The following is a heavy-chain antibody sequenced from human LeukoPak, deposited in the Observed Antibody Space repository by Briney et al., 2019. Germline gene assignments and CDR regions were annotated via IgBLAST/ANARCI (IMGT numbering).Heavy chain of an antibody. Sequence: SETLSLTCTVSGGAISSSSYYWSWIRQPPGKGLEWIGYTGDTNYNPSLKSRVTISLDASKSQFSLKLSSVTAADTAKYYCARVNIAVAGDASDVWGRGTMVTVS. V-gene: IGHV4-61*01. CDR1: GGAISSSSYY. D-gene: IGHD6-19*01. J-gene: IGHJ3*01. CDR2: YTGDT. CDR3: ARVNIAVAGDASDV.